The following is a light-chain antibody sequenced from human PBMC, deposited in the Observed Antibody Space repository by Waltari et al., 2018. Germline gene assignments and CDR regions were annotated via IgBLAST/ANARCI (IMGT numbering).Light chain of an antibody. CDR1: RSNTGNNH. CDR2: RHN. CDR3: VGWADSLSGRV. V-gene: IGLV1-47*01. Sequence: QSVLTQPPSASGTPGQRVTISCSGSRSNTGNNHVYWYQQPPGTAPKPPIYRHNHRPSGFPDRFSGSESGHSASLAISWLRSADEADYYCVGWADSLSGRVFGGGTKVTVL. J-gene: IGLJ3*02.